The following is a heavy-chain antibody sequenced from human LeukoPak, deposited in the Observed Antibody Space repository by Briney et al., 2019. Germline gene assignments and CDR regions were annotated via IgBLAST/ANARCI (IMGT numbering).Heavy chain of an antibody. Sequence: GGSLRLSCAASGFTFSSYGRHWVRQAPGKGLEWVTFIHSDGSNKYYADSVKGRFTISRDNSKNTLYLQMSSLRAEDTAVYYCAKMVWVGESTNDYWGQGTLVTVSS. CDR3: AKMVWVGESTNDY. CDR1: GFTFSSYG. V-gene: IGHV3-30*02. D-gene: IGHD3-10*01. J-gene: IGHJ4*02. CDR2: IHSDGSNK.